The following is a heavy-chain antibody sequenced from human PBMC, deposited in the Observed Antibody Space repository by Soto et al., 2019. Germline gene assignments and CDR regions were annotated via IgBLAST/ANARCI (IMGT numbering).Heavy chain of an antibody. Sequence: WVLRLSCAASVFTLSSYGMHWVRQAPGKGLEWVAVISYDGSNKYYADSVKGRFTISRDNSNNTLYLQINSLRAEDTAVYYCAKDSRSPPPGYYYYYGMDVWGQGTTVTVSS. D-gene: IGHD6-13*01. CDR3: AKDSRSPPPGYYYYYGMDV. V-gene: IGHV3-30*18. CDR2: ISYDGSNK. J-gene: IGHJ6*02. CDR1: VFTLSSYG.